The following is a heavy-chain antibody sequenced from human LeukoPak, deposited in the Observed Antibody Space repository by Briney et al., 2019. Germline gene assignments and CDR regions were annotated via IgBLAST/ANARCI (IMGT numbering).Heavy chain of an antibody. V-gene: IGHV3-30*02. Sequence: HTGGSLRLSCAASGFIFSNDAMHWVRQAPGKGLEWVAFIWFDGSNKHYADSVKGRFTISRDNSEDTLYLQMNSLRAEDTAVYYCAGWRSSSWYYAFDIWGQGTMVTVSS. D-gene: IGHD6-13*01. CDR1: GFIFSNDA. CDR3: AGWRSSSWYYAFDI. J-gene: IGHJ3*02. CDR2: IWFDGSNK.